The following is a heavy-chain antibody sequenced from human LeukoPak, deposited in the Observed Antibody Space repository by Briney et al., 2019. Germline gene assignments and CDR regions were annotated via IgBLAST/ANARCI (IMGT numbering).Heavy chain of an antibody. V-gene: IGHV3-23*01. CDR3: ARDLVRFGGWYDH. CDR1: GFTFSSYA. CDR2: IGGGGNGFTT. J-gene: IGHJ5*02. D-gene: IGHD2-15*01. Sequence: GGSLSLSCAASGFTFSSYAMSWVRQAPGKGLEWVSAIGGGGNGFTTYYGEFMKGRFTISRDNSKNTLYLQMNSLRAEDTAVYYCARDLVRFGGWYDHWGQGTLVTVSS.